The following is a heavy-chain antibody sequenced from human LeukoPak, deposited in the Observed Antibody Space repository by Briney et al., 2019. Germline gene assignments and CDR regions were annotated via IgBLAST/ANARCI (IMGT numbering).Heavy chain of an antibody. Sequence: PGGSLRLSCAASGFTFISYCMHWVRQAPGKGLVWLSRINSDGSTTSYAAPVKGRFTISRDTAKNTLYLQMNSLRAEDTAVYYCARGHHYYDSSAYYYWGQGTLVTVSS. D-gene: IGHD3-22*01. CDR1: GFTFISYC. V-gene: IGHV3-74*01. CDR2: INSDGSTT. CDR3: ARGHHYYDSSAYYY. J-gene: IGHJ4*02.